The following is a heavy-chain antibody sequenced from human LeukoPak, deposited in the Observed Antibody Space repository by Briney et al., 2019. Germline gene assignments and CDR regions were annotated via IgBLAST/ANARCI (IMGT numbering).Heavy chain of an antibody. CDR2: IYHSGST. CDR1: GGSISSSSYY. J-gene: IGHJ4*02. CDR3: ARGGNWNPGY. V-gene: IGHV4-30-2*01. Sequence: SETLSLTCTVSGGSISSSSYYWSWIRQPPGKGLEWIGYIYHSGSTYYNPSLKSRVTISVDRSKNQFSLKLSSVTAADTAVYYCARGGNWNPGYWGQGTLVTVSS. D-gene: IGHD1-20*01.